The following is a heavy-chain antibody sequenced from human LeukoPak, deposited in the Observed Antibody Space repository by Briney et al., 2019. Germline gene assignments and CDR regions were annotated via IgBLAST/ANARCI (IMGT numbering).Heavy chain of an antibody. CDR1: GYTFTTYY. Sequence: ASVKVSCKASGYTFTTYYMHWVRQAPGQGLEWMGLINPTGGSTSYAQKFQGRVTMTRDTSTSTVYMELSRLRSDDTAVYYCARSTGLACSGGSCYDYWGQGTLVTVSS. CDR2: INPTGGST. V-gene: IGHV1-46*01. D-gene: IGHD2-15*01. J-gene: IGHJ4*02. CDR3: ARSTGLACSGGSCYDY.